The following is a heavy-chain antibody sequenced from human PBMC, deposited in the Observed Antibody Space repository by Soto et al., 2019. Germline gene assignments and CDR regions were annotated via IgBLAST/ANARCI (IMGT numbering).Heavy chain of an antibody. J-gene: IGHJ4*02. Sequence: QVQLAESGGGVVQPGRSLRLSCEASGLTFSSFGMHWVRQAPGKGLEWVAVISYDESKKYFADSVKGRFTISRDNSKNTLYLQMNSLRAEDTAVYYCAKSKVAFDSSAYLSGFDCWGQGTLVTVSS. CDR2: ISYDESKK. D-gene: IGHD3-22*01. CDR3: AKSKVAFDSSAYLSGFDC. CDR1: GLTFSSFG. V-gene: IGHV3-30*18.